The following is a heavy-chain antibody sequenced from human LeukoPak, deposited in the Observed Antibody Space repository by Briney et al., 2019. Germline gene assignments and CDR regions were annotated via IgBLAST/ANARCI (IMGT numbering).Heavy chain of an antibody. CDR2: MNPKSGNT. CDR3: ARGLGPLLWFGELLPRYNWFDP. J-gene: IGHJ5*02. CDR1: GYTFTSYD. Sequence: ASVKVSCKASGYTFTSYDINWVRQATGQGLEWMGWMNPKSGNTGYAQKFQGRVTMTRNTSISTAYMELSSLRSEDTAVYYCARGLGPLLWFGELLPRYNWFDPRGQGTLVTVSS. D-gene: IGHD3-10*01. V-gene: IGHV1-8*01.